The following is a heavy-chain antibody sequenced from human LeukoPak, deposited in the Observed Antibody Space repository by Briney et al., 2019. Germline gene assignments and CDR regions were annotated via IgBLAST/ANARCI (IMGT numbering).Heavy chain of an antibody. Sequence: ASVKVSCKASGYTFTSYAMHWERQAPGQRLEWMGWINAGNGNTKYSQKFQGRVTITRDTSASTAYMELSSLRSEDTAVYYCARGEVGYSYAIDYWGQGTLVTVSS. CDR3: ARGEVGYSYAIDY. V-gene: IGHV1-3*01. J-gene: IGHJ4*02. D-gene: IGHD5-18*01. CDR1: GYTFTSYA. CDR2: INAGNGNT.